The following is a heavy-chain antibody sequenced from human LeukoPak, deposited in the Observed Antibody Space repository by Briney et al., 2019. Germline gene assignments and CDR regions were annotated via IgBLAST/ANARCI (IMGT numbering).Heavy chain of an antibody. V-gene: IGHV4-39*01. CDR2: ISYTGST. Sequence: SETLSLTCTVSGDSIGSGPYCWGWIRQPPGEGLEWIGSISYTGSTYYNPSLKSRVTISVDTSKNQFSLKLSSVTAADTAVYYCARGISGPKLTAYWGQGSLVTVSS. J-gene: IGHJ4*02. CDR3: ARGISGPKLTAY. CDR1: GDSIGSGPYC. D-gene: IGHD3-10*01.